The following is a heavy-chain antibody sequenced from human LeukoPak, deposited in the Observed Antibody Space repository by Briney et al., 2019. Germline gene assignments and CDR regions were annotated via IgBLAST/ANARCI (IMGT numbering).Heavy chain of an antibody. Sequence: GGSLRLSCAASGFTFSSYSMNWVRQAPGKGLEWVSYISSSSSTIYYADSVKGRFTISRDNAKNSLYLQMNSLRAEDTAVYYCAREALHPDSSGYVRWFDPWGQGTLVTASS. CDR2: ISSSSSTI. CDR1: GFTFSSYS. V-gene: IGHV3-48*01. CDR3: AREALHPDSSGYVRWFDP. D-gene: IGHD3-22*01. J-gene: IGHJ5*02.